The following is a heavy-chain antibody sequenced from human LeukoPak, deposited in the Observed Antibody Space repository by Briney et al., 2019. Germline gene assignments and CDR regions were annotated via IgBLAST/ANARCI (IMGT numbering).Heavy chain of an antibody. CDR2: IYNSGST. D-gene: IGHD5-12*01. CDR3: ARRGYSGYGVALGGAHYFDY. J-gene: IGHJ4*02. V-gene: IGHV4-4*07. Sequence: SETLSLTCTVSGGSISSYYWSWIRQPAGKGLEWIGRIYNSGSTTYNPSLKSRVTMSVDTSKNQFSLKLSSVTAADTAVYYCARRGYSGYGVALGGAHYFDYWGQGTLVTVSS. CDR1: GGSISSYY.